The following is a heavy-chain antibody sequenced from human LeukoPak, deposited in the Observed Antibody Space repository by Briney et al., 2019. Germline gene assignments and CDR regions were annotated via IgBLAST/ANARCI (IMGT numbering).Heavy chain of an antibody. J-gene: IGHJ4*02. Sequence: GASVKVSCKASGYTFTGYYMHWVRQAPGQGLEWMGWINPHTGGTNYAQRFQGRVTLTRDSSINTAYMELNRLKSDDTAVYYCARDDDGGSEFDYWGQGTLVTVSS. V-gene: IGHV1-2*02. D-gene: IGHD3-10*01. CDR2: INPHTGGT. CDR1: GYTFTGYY. CDR3: ARDDDGGSEFDY.